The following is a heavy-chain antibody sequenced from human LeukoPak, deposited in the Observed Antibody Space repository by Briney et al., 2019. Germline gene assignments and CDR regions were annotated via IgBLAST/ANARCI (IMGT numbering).Heavy chain of an antibody. V-gene: IGHV3-21*01. CDR1: GFTFATYT. Sequence: GGSLRLSCTGAGFTFATYTFNWVRQAPGKGLEWVASIGATQTYIYYADSVKGRFTVSRDNSKNTLYLQMNSLRAEDTAVYYCARDKVATEAFDIWGQGTMVTVSS. CDR2: IGATQTYI. J-gene: IGHJ3*02. D-gene: IGHD5-12*01. CDR3: ARDKVATEAFDI.